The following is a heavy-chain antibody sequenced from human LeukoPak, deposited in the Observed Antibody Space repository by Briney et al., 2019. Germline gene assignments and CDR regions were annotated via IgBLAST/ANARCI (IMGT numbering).Heavy chain of an antibody. Sequence: GGSLRLSCAASGFTFDDYTMHWVRQAPGKGLEWVSLISWDGGSTYYADSVKGRFTISRDNSKNSLYLQMNSLRTEDTALYYCAMLQYSMGSGMDVWGQGTTVTVSS. CDR2: ISWDGGST. D-gene: IGHD2/OR15-2a*01. CDR3: AMLQYSMGSGMDV. CDR1: GFTFDDYT. V-gene: IGHV3-43*01. J-gene: IGHJ6*02.